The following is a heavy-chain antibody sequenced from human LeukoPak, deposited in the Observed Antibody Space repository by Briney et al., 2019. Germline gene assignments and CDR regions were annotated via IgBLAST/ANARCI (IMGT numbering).Heavy chain of an antibody. D-gene: IGHD1-26*01. J-gene: IGHJ4*02. CDR1: GGSISSGGYY. V-gene: IGHV4-30-2*01. CDR3: ARGEWELPPYFDY. CDR2: IYHSGST. Sequence: PSETLSLTCTVSGGSISSGGYYWSWIRQPPGKGLEWIGYIYHSGSTYYNPSLKSRVTISVDRSKNQFSLKLSSVTAADTAVYYCARGEWELPPYFDYWGQGTLVTVSP.